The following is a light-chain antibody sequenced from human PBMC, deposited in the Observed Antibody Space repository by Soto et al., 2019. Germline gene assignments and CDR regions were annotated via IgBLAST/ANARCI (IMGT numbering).Light chain of an antibody. CDR1: SSDVGGYNY. CDR3: SSYTSSSTLLV. Sequence: ALTQPASVSGSPGQSITISCTGTSSDVGGYNYVSWYQQHPGKAPKLMIYDVSNRPSGVSNRFSGSKSGNTASLTISGLQAEDEADYYCSSYTSSSTLLVFGTGTKLTVL. CDR2: DVS. V-gene: IGLV2-14*01. J-gene: IGLJ1*01.